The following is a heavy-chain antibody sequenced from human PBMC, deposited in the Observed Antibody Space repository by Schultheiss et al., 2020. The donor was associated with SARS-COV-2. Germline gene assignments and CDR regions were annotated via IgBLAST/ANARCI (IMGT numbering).Heavy chain of an antibody. Sequence: GESLKISCAASGFTFSSYAMSWVRQAPGKGLEWVSAISGSGGSTYYADSVKGRFTISRDNSKNTLYLQMNSLRAEDTAVYYCAKAPCSGGSCYYLGFDYWGQGTLVTVSS. V-gene: IGHV3-23*01. D-gene: IGHD2-15*01. CDR1: GFTFSSYA. CDR2: ISGSGGST. CDR3: AKAPCSGGSCYYLGFDY. J-gene: IGHJ4*02.